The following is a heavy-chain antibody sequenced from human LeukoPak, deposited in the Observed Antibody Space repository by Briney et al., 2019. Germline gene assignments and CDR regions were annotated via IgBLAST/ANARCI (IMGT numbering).Heavy chain of an antibody. CDR2: IYHSGST. V-gene: IGHV4-39*07. D-gene: IGHD1-20*01. CDR1: GGSVSSGTYY. Sequence: SETLSLTCTVSGGSVSSGTYYWTWIRQPAGKGLEWIGTIYHSGSTYYNPSLKSRVTISVDTSKNQFSLKLSSVTAADTAVYYCARERGDNWNVGPWGQGTLVTVSS. J-gene: IGHJ5*02. CDR3: ARERGDNWNVGP.